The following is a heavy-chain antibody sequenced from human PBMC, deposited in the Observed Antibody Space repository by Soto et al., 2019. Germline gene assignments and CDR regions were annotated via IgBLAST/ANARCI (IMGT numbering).Heavy chain of an antibody. CDR3: ARGNHRWLPLWYFDL. Sequence: QVQLVQSGAEVKKPGSSVTVSCKASGGTFSSYTISWVRQAPGQGLEWMGGIIPIFGTANYAQKCQVRVTITADESTSTAYMELSSLRSEDTAVYYCARGNHRWLPLWYFDLWGRGTLVTVSS. J-gene: IGHJ2*01. D-gene: IGHD5-12*01. CDR2: IIPIFGTA. CDR1: GGTFSSYT. V-gene: IGHV1-69*12.